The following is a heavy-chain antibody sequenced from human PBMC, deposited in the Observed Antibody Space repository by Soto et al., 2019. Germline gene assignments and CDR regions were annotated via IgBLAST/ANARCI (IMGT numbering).Heavy chain of an antibody. V-gene: IGHV3-66*01. CDR1: GITVTNCF. Sequence: EVQLVESGGGLVQPGGSLRLSCAASGITVTNCFMTWVGQAPGKGLEWVSVISSAGGTYYADSVKGRFTISRDNYRNTLYLQMNTLRAEDTAVYYCARDELGGAYDFWHGGQGTLVTVSS. CDR3: ARDELGGAYDFWH. D-gene: IGHD3-3*01. CDR2: ISSAGGT. J-gene: IGHJ4*02.